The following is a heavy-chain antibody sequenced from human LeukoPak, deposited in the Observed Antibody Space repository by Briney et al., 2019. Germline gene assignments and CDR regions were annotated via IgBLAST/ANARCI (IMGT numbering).Heavy chain of an antibody. Sequence: PGGSLRLSCAASGFTFSSYWMHWVRQAPRKGLVWVSRINGDRSTTSYADSVKGRFTISRDNAKNTLYLQMNSLRVEDTAVYYCARVPGWGELSYWGQGTLVTVSS. CDR1: GFTFSSYW. J-gene: IGHJ4*02. V-gene: IGHV3-74*01. CDR3: ARVPGWGELSY. D-gene: IGHD1-26*01. CDR2: INGDRSTT.